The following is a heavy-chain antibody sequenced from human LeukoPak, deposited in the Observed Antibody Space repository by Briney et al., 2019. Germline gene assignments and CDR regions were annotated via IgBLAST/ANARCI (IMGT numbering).Heavy chain of an antibody. CDR1: GGSFSGYY. J-gene: IGHJ4*02. CDR3: ARGWNDYVWGSYRYTGRYFDY. V-gene: IGHV4-34*01. D-gene: IGHD3-16*02. CDR2: INHSGST. Sequence: PSETLSLTCAVYGGSFSGYYLSWIRQPPGKGLEWIGEINHSGSTNYNPSLKSRVTISVDTSKNQISLKLSSVTAADTAVYYCARGWNDYVWGSYRYTGRYFDYWGQGTLVTVSS.